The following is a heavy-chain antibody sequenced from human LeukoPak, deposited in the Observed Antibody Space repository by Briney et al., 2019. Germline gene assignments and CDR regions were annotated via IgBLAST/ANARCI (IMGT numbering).Heavy chain of an antibody. CDR1: GGSISSSSYY. D-gene: IGHD1-1*01. J-gene: IGHJ6*02. CDR3: ARKKTGATNGLDV. CDR2: IYYSGST. V-gene: IGHV4-39*01. Sequence: PSETLSLTCTVSGGSISSSSYYWGWIRQPPGKGLEWIGSIYYSGSTYYNPSLKSRVSISVDTSKNQFSLNLSSVTAADTAVYYCARKKTGATNGLDVWGQGTTVTVSS.